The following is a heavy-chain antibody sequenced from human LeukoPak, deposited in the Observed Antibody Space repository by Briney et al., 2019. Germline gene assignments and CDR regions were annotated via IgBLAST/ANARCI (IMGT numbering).Heavy chain of an antibody. Sequence: GGSLRLSCAASGFTFDDYGMSWVRQAPGKGLEWVSGINWNGGSTGYADSVKGRFTISRDNAENSLYLQMNSLRAEDTALYYCAREEGSGYYRLYYFDYWGQGTLVTVSS. CDR3: AREEGSGYYRLYYFDY. CDR2: INWNGGST. D-gene: IGHD3-22*01. CDR1: GFTFDDYG. J-gene: IGHJ4*02. V-gene: IGHV3-20*04.